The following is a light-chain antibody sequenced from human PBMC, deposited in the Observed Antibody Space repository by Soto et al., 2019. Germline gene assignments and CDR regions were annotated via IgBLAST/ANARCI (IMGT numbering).Light chain of an antibody. CDR1: SSDIGGYNY. V-gene: IGLV2-14*01. CDR2: EVT. J-gene: IGLJ3*02. CDR3: SSYTSRSTLV. Sequence: QSALTQPASVSGSPGQSITISCTGTSSDIGGYNYVSWYQQHPGKAPKLMIYEVTNRPSGVSSRFSGSKSGNTASLTISALQAEDEADYYCSSYTSRSTLVFGGGTQLTVL.